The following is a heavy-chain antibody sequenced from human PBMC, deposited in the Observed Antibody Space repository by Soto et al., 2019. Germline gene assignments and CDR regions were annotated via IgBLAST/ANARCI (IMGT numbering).Heavy chain of an antibody. CDR1: GFTFSSYA. Sequence: EVQLLESGGGLVQPGGSLRLSCAASGFTFSSYAMSWVRQAPGKGLEWVSAISGSGGSTYYADSVKGRFTISRDNSKNMLYLQMNSLRAEDAAVYYCAKVYSGTRGNDAFDIWGQGTMVTVSS. J-gene: IGHJ3*02. CDR3: AKVYSGTRGNDAFDI. V-gene: IGHV3-23*01. D-gene: IGHD2-15*01. CDR2: ISGSGGST.